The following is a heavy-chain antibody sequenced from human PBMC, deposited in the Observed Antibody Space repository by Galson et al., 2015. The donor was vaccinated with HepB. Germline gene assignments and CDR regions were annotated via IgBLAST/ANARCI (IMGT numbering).Heavy chain of an antibody. V-gene: IGHV6-1*01. CDR2: TYYRSKWYN. CDR1: GDSVSSNSAA. J-gene: IGHJ5*02. D-gene: IGHD3-22*01. CDR3: ARGYYDSSALPAPWVGNDWFDP. Sequence: CAISGDSVSSNSAAWNWIRQSPSRGLEWLGRTYYRSKWYNDYAVSVKSRITINPDTSKNQFSLQLNSVTPEDTAVYYCARGYYDSSALPAPWVGNDWFDPWGQGTLVTVSS.